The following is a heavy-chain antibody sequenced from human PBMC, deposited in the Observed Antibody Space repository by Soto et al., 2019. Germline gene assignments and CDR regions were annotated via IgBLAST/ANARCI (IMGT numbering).Heavy chain of an antibody. V-gene: IGHV3-64D*06. CDR2: ISSNGIST. CDR3: VKDEGFCTGGNCYSVARGGFDL. D-gene: IGHD2-15*01. J-gene: IGHJ3*01. CDR1: GFALSSYA. Sequence: PXGSLLLSCSASGFALSSYAMHWVRQAPGKGLEYVSSISSNGISTYYADSVKGRFTISRDNSQNTLYIQMNSLRPDDTALYYCVKDEGFCTGGNCYSVARGGFDLWGQGTMVTVSS.